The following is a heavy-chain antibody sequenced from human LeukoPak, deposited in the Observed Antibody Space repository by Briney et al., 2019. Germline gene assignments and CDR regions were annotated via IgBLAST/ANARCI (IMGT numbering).Heavy chain of an antibody. CDR3: AREGLVGAMPWFDP. J-gene: IGHJ5*02. CDR2: IIPIFGTA. V-gene: IGHV1-69*13. Sequence: ASVKVSCKASGGTFSSYAISWVRQAPGQGLEWMGGIIPIFGTANYAQKFQGRVTITADESTSTVYMDLSSLRSEDTAVYYCAREGLVGAMPWFDPWGQGTLVTVSS. D-gene: IGHD1-26*01. CDR1: GGTFSSYA.